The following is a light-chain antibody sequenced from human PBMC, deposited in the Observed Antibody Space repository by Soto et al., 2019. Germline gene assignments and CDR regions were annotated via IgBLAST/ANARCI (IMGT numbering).Light chain of an antibody. Sequence: QPVLTQSPSASASLGASVKLTCTLSSGHSNYAIAWHQQQPVKGPRFLMRVNSDGSHTKGDGIPDRFSGSSSGAERHLTISSLQSEDEADYYCQTWGADVPYVFGTGTKLTVL. CDR1: SGHSNYA. V-gene: IGLV4-69*01. J-gene: IGLJ1*01. CDR3: QTWGADVPYV. CDR2: VNSDGSH.